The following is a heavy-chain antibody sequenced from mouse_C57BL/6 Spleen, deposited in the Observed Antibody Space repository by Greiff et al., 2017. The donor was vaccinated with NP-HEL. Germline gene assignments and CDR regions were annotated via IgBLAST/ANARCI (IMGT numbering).Heavy chain of an antibody. D-gene: IGHD1-1*01. J-gene: IGHJ1*03. CDR1: EFTFSSYG. CDR2: ISSGGSYT. CDR3: ARQGGSRYFDV. Sequence: EVQVVESGGDLVKPGGSLKLSCAASEFTFSSYGMSWVRQTPDKRLEWVATISSGGSYTYYPDSVKGRFTISRDNAKNTLYLQMSSLKSEDTAMYYCARQGGSRYFDVWGTGTTVTVSS. V-gene: IGHV5-6*01.